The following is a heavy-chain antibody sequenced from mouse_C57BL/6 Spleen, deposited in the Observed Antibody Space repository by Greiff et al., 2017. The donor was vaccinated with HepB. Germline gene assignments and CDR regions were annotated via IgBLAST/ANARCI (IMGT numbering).Heavy chain of an antibody. Sequence: QVHLKQPGAELVKPGASVKLSCKASGYTFTSYWMQWVKQRPGQGLEWIGEIDPSDSYTNYNQKFKGKATLTVDTSSSTAYMQLSSLTSEDSAVYYCARSRGSSPFDYWGQGTTLTVSS. CDR2: IDPSDSYT. CDR3: ARSRGSSPFDY. V-gene: IGHV1-50*01. J-gene: IGHJ2*01. D-gene: IGHD1-1*01. CDR1: GYTFTSYW.